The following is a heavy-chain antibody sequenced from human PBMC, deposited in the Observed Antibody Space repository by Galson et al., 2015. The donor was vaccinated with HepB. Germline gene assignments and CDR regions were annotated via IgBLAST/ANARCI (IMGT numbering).Heavy chain of an antibody. D-gene: IGHD3-10*01. Sequence: SVKVSCKASGYTFTSYGISWVRQAPGQGLEWMGWISAYNGNTNYAQKLQGRVTMTTDTSTSTAYMELRSPRSDDTAVYYCARESRRFGSIGAGLGTDYWGQGTLVTVSS. CDR1: GYTFTSYG. CDR2: ISAYNGNT. CDR3: ARESRRFGSIGAGLGTDY. V-gene: IGHV1-18*04. J-gene: IGHJ4*02.